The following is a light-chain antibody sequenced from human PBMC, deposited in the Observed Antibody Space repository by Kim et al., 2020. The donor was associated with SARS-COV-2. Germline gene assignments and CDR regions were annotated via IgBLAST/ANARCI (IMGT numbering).Light chain of an antibody. Sequence: PGENTTPSSRASQNVRADYLAWYQQKPGQAPRLLIYGASSRATGIPDRFSGSGSGTDFTLTISRLEPEDFAVYYCQHYGSSPPFTFGQGTKLEI. CDR2: GAS. V-gene: IGKV3-20*01. CDR3: QHYGSSPPFT. J-gene: IGKJ2*01. CDR1: QNVRADY.